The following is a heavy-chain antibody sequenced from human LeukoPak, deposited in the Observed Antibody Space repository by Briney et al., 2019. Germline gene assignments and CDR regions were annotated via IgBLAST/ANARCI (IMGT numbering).Heavy chain of an antibody. CDR3: AKALREVVMTD. CDR1: AFTFSSYG. V-gene: IGHV3-33*06. Sequence: GGSLRLSCAASAFTFSSYGMHWVRQAPGKGLEWVAVIWYDGSNKYYADSVKGRFTISRDNSKNTLYLQMNSLRAEDTAVYYCAKALREVVMTDWGQGTLVTVSS. D-gene: IGHD3-22*01. J-gene: IGHJ4*02. CDR2: IWYDGSNK.